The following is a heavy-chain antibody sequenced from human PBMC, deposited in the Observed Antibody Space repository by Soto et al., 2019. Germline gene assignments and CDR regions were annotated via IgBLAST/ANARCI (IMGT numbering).Heavy chain of an antibody. CDR3: SHGQIIGHYRSELDY. J-gene: IGHJ4*02. V-gene: IGHV4-4*02. D-gene: IGHD3-16*02. CDR2: IYHTGKA. Sequence: SETLSLTCAVSGDSISGNNWWSWVRQSPGKGLEWIGEIYHTGKATYNPSLKTRVTMSVDKSNSQFSLEVRSVTVADTAVYFCSHGQIIGHYRSELDYWGQGTLVTVSS. CDR1: GDSISGNNW.